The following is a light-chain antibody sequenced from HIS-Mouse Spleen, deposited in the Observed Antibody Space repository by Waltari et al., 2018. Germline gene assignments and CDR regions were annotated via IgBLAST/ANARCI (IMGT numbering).Light chain of an antibody. V-gene: IGLV2-11*01. J-gene: IGLJ1*01. CDR1: SSDVGGDNY. CDR2: DFR. CDR3: CSYAGSYV. Sequence: QSALTPPRPVAGSPGPSVTISCTGTSSDVGGDNYVSWYQQHPGKAPKPMIYDFRKRPSGVPDRFSGSKSGNTASLTISGLQAEDEADYYCCSYAGSYVFGTGTKVTVL.